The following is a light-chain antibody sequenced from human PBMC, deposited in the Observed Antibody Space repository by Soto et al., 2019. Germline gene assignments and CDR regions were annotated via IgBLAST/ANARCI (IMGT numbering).Light chain of an antibody. CDR3: KQSRSFPLT. V-gene: IGKV1-12*01. Sequence: DIQMTQSPSSLSASVGDRVTITCRASQDLDRWLAWYQQKPGEAPKALIFAASSLQSGLPSRFSGGGSGTDFSLTISSPQPEDFATYYCKQSRSFPLTFGGGTKVDNK. CDR1: QDLDRW. J-gene: IGKJ4*01. CDR2: AAS.